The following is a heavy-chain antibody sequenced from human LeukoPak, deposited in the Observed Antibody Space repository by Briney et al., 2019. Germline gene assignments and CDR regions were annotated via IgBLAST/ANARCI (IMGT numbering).Heavy chain of an antibody. CDR1: GGSISSYY. Sequence: SETLPLTCTVSGGSISSYYRSWIRQPPGKGLEWIGYIYYSGSTNYNPSLKSRVTISVDTSKNQFSLKLSSVTAADTAVYYCARDVGYDILTGYYGFDYWGQGTLVTVSS. D-gene: IGHD3-9*01. V-gene: IGHV4-59*01. CDR2: IYYSGST. J-gene: IGHJ4*02. CDR3: ARDVGYDILTGYYGFDY.